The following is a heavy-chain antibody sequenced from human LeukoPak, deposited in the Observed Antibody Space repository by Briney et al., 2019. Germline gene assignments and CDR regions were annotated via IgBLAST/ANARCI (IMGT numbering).Heavy chain of an antibody. Sequence: SETLSLTCAVYGGSFSGYYWSWIRQPPGKGLEWIGEINHSGSTNYNPSLNRRVTISVDTSKNQFSLKLSSVTAADTAVYYCARGRGYDFWSAYYYMDVWGKGTTVTVSS. J-gene: IGHJ6*03. V-gene: IGHV4-34*01. D-gene: IGHD3-3*01. CDR2: INHSGST. CDR3: ARGRGYDFWSAYYYMDV. CDR1: GGSFSGYY.